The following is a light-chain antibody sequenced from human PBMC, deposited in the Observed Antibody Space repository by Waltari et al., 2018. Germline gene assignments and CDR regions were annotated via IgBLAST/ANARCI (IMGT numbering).Light chain of an antibody. V-gene: IGKV3-15*01. CDR2: DAS. CDR1: QHINDK. Sequence: EVVMTQSPDTLSVSPGERATLSCRARQHINDKLAWYQQKPGQAPKLLIFDASTRATGVPARFSGSGSGTDFTLTISSLQSEDFAIYYCQQYNDWPPITFGPGTRLQIK. CDR3: QQYNDWPPIT. J-gene: IGKJ5*01.